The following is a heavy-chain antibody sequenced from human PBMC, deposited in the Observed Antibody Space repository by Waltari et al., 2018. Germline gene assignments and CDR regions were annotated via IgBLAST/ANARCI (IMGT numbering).Heavy chain of an antibody. Sequence: QVQLQESGPGLVKPSETLSLTCAVSGYSISSGYYWGWIRQPPGKGLEWIGSIHHSGSTYYNPSLKSRVTISVDTSKNQLSLKLSSVTAADTAVYYCARRAAIAATGPTYYMDVWGKGTTVTVSS. D-gene: IGHD6-13*01. V-gene: IGHV4-38-2*01. CDR2: IHHSGST. J-gene: IGHJ6*03. CDR3: ARRAAIAATGPTYYMDV. CDR1: GYSISSGYY.